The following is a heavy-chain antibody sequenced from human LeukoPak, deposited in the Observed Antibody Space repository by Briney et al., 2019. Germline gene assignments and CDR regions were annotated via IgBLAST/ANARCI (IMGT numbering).Heavy chain of an antibody. CDR1: GGSISSYY. CDR3: ARGHYDSSGYWLSYFDY. J-gene: IGHJ4*02. V-gene: IGHV4-59*01. CDR2: IYYSGSS. Sequence: NSSETLSLPCTVCGGSISSYYWSWIRQPTGKGLEWFGYIYYSGSSNYNPSLKSRVTISVDTSKNQFSLKLSSVTAADTAVYYCARGHYDSSGYWLSYFDYWGQGSLVTVSS. D-gene: IGHD3-22*01.